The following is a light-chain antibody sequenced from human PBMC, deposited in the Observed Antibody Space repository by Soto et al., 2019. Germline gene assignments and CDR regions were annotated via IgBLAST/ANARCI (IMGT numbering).Light chain of an antibody. CDR2: DAS. Sequence: SVVTQSPATLSLSPGERATLSCRTSQSVDSQVAWYQQKVGQGPRLLIYDASNRATGVPARFIGSWSGTDFTLTISSLVPEDFGVYHCTQRRTWPWTSGQGTKVEIK. CDR3: TQRRTWPWT. V-gene: IGKV3-11*01. J-gene: IGKJ1*01. CDR1: QSVDSQ.